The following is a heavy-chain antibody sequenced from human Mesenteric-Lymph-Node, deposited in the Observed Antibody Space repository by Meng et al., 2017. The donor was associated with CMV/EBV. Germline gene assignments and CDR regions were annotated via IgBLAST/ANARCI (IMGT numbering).Heavy chain of an antibody. D-gene: IGHD3-10*01. CDR3: ARRNMVRGVVNWYFDL. CDR1: GSISNSSYY. J-gene: IGHJ2*01. V-gene: IGHV4-39*01. Sequence: GSISNSSYYWGWFRQPPGRGLEWIGNIYYSGSTYYNPSLKSRVTISVDTSKNQFSLKLSSVTAADTAVYYCARRNMVRGVVNWYFDLWGRGILVTVSS. CDR2: IYYSGST.